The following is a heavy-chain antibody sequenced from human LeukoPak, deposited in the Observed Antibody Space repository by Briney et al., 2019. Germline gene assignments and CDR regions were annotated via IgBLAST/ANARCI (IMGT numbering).Heavy chain of an antibody. V-gene: IGHV3-7*01. Sequence: PGGSLRLSCAASGFTFSSYWMSWVRQAPGKGLEWVANIKQDGSEKYYVDSVKGRFTISRDNAKNSLYLQMNSLRAEDTAVYYCARVGSSSWYGYYYYYYYMDVWGEGTTVTVSS. J-gene: IGHJ6*03. CDR2: IKQDGSEK. CDR1: GFTFSSYW. D-gene: IGHD6-13*01. CDR3: ARVGSSSWYGYYYYYYYMDV.